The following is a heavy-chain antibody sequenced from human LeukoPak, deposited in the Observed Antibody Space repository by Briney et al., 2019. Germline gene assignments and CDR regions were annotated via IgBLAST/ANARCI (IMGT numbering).Heavy chain of an antibody. Sequence: PGGSLRLSCAASGFTFSDYYMSWIRQAPGKGLEWVSYISSSGSTIYYADSVKGRSTISRDNAKNSLYLQMNSLRAEDTAVYYCARSGDRWLQPYYFDYWGQGTLVTVSS. V-gene: IGHV3-11*01. J-gene: IGHJ4*02. D-gene: IGHD5-24*01. CDR1: GFTFSDYY. CDR3: ARSGDRWLQPYYFDY. CDR2: ISSSGSTI.